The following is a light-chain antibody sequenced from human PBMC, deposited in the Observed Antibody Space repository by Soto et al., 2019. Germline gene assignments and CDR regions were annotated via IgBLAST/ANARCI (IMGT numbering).Light chain of an antibody. CDR3: ASWDDSLNGWV. V-gene: IGLV1-44*01. CDR2: SDN. J-gene: IGLJ3*02. CDR1: SADIGSNT. Sequence: QSVLTQPHSASGTPGQRVAISCSGRSADIGSNTVNWYQHLPGTAPQLLMYSDNQRPSWVPDLFSVSKSGTSASLGISGRQSEDECDYYCASWDDSLNGWVFGGGTKLTVL.